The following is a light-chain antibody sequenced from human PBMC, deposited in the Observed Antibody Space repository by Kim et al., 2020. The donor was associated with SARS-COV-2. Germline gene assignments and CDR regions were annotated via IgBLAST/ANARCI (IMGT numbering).Light chain of an antibody. CDR1: QGISSY. CDR2: AAS. Sequence: IQLTQSPSSLSASVGDRVTITCRASQGISSYLAWYQQKPGKAPKVLIYAASTLQSGVPPRFSGSGSGTDFTLTISSLQPEDFATYYCQQLNSYPITVGQGTRLEIK. J-gene: IGKJ5*01. CDR3: QQLNSYPIT. V-gene: IGKV1-9*01.